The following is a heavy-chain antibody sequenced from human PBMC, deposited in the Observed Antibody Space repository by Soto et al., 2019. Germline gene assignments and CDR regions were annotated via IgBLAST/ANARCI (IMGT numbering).Heavy chain of an antibody. J-gene: IGHJ6*02. D-gene: IGHD3-16*01. V-gene: IGHV4-30-2*01. CDR2: IYPTGKA. Sequence: SETLSLTCTASRGSISTGGYSGSWIRQTPGKGLEWLGCIYPTGKAYYNPSLGNRATRPIDPSQNQFSLQLPSVTAADTAVYYCARAPQGPAPRWGVWGHGTTVTVSS. CDR3: ARAPQGPAPRWGV. CDR1: RGSISTGGYS.